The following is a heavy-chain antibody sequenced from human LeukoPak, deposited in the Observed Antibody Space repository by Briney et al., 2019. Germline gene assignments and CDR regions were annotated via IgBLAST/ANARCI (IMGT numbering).Heavy chain of an antibody. CDR2: IYFGGNT. J-gene: IGHJ4*02. Sequence: SETLSLTCTVSGASISNNRYYWAWIRHPPGGALEWIGSIYFGGNTFYNPSLKGRVPISIDTSKTQFSLRRSAVTAVDTAIYYCARRTIVATIDYWGQGMLVTVSS. CDR3: ARRTIVATIDY. V-gene: IGHV4-39*01. CDR1: GASISNNRYY. D-gene: IGHD5-12*01.